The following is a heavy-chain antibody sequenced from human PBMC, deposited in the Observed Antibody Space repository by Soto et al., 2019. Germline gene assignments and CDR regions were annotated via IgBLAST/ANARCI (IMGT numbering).Heavy chain of an antibody. CDR1: GYTFTSYG. J-gene: IGHJ4*02. V-gene: IGHV1-2*02. D-gene: IGHD3-10*01. CDR3: ARALAGTTMFRDYFDY. Sequence: ASVKVSCKASGYTFTSYGISWVRQAPGQGLEWMGWINPNSGGTNYAQKFQGRVTMTRDTSISTAYMELSRLRSDDTAVYYCARALAGTTMFRDYFDYWGQGTLVTVSS. CDR2: INPNSGGT.